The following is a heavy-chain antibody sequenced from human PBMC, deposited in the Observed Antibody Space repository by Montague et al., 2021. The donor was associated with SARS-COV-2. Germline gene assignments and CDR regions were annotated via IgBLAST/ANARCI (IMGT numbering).Heavy chain of an antibody. D-gene: IGHD3-10*01. Sequence: TLSLTCTVSGGSISSGSYYWSWIRQPAGKGLEWIGRIYTSGSTNYNPSLKSRVTISVDTSKNLFSLKLSSVTAADTAVYYCARDPAPYYGSGSYYNPIDAFDIWGQGTMVTVSS. J-gene: IGHJ3*02. V-gene: IGHV4-61*02. CDR2: IYTSGST. CDR3: ARDPAPYYGSGSYYNPIDAFDI. CDR1: GGSISSGSYY.